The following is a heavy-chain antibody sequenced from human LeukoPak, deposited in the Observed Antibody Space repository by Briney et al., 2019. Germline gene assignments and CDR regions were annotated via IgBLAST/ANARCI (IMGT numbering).Heavy chain of an antibody. D-gene: IGHD2-15*01. CDR3: ARDSTPLYYFDY. CDR2: ISSSSSYI. V-gene: IGHV3-21*01. CDR1: GGSFSGYY. Sequence: ETLSLTCAVYGGSFSGYYWSWIRQAPGKGLEWVSSISSSSSYIYYADSVKGRFTISRDNAKNSLYLQMNSLRAEDTAVYYCARDSTPLYYFDYWGQGTLVTVSS. J-gene: IGHJ4*02.